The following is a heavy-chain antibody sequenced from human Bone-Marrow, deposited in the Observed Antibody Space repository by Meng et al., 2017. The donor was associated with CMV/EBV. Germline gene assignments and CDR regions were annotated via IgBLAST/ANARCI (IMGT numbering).Heavy chain of an antibody. CDR1: GYTFTAYY. V-gene: IGHV1-18*04. D-gene: IGHD2-2*01. J-gene: IGHJ4*02. CDR2: ISPYDGDR. Sequence: GESLKISCKASGYTFTAYYLHWVRQAPGQGLEWMGWISPYDGDRNYAPRLQGRVTMATDTSTRTAYMDLRSLRSDDTAVYYCARGRSVVVPAPFDYWGQGTLVTVSS. CDR3: ARGRSVVVPAPFDY.